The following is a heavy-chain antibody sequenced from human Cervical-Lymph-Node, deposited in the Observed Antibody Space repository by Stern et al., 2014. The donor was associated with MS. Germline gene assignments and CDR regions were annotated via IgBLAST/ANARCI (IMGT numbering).Heavy chain of an antibody. CDR1: GDSINSGSFY. Sequence: QVQLQESGPGLVKPSQTLSLTCTVSGDSINSGSFYWSWIRQPAGKGLEWIGRIWPSGSAFYFPSLKSRAAISIDTSKNQFSMNMTSVTAADTAIYFCASGYRFFDYWGQGILVTVSS. CDR2: IWPSGSA. CDR3: ASGYRFFDY. D-gene: IGHD5-18*01. J-gene: IGHJ4*02. V-gene: IGHV4-61*02.